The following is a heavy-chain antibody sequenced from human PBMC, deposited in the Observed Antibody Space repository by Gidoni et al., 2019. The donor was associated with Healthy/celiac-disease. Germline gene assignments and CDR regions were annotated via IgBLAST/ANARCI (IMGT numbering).Heavy chain of an antibody. CDR3: ARLPGDLISYYGMDV. V-gene: IGHV3-66*04. CDR1: GFTVSSNY. Sequence: EVQLVESGGGLVQPGGSLRLSCAASGFTVSSNYMSWVRQAPGKGLEWVSVIYSGGSTYYADSVKGRFTISRVNSKNTLYLQMNSLRAEDTAVYYCARLPGDLISYYGMDVWGQGTTVTVSS. CDR2: IYSGGST. D-gene: IGHD7-27*01. J-gene: IGHJ6*02.